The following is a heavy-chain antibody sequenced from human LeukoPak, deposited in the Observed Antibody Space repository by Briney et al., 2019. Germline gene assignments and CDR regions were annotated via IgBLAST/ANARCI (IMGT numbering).Heavy chain of an antibody. Sequence: GGSLRLSCAASGFTFSRYWMSWVRQAPGKGLEWVANIKQDGSEKDYVDSMKGRFTISRENAKNSLYLQMNSLRGEDTAVYHCAKYMRRGLLTVFEPWGQGTLVPVSS. CDR1: GFTFSRYW. CDR3: AKYMRRGLLTVFEP. D-gene: IGHD4-11*01. J-gene: IGHJ5*02. CDR2: IKQDGSEK. V-gene: IGHV3-7*03.